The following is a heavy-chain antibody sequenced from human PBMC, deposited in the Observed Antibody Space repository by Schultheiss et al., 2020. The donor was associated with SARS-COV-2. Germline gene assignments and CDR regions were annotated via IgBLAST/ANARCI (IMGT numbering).Heavy chain of an antibody. CDR2: INHSGST. J-gene: IGHJ6*02. V-gene: IGHV4-34*01. Sequence: GSLRLSCAVYGGSFSGYYWSWIRQPPGKGLEWIGEINHSGSTNYNPSLKSRVTISVDTSKNQFSLKLSSVTAADTAVYYCARCLYDFWSGYARYYYYGMDVWGQGTTVTVSS. CDR3: ARCLYDFWSGYARYYYYGMDV. D-gene: IGHD3-3*01. CDR1: GGSFSGYY.